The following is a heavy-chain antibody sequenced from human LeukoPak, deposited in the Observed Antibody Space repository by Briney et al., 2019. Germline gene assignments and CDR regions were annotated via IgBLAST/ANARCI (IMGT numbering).Heavy chain of an antibody. J-gene: IGHJ6*02. V-gene: IGHV1-69*13. CDR3: ARAMARRTKITMIVVVHGMDV. CDR2: IIPIFGTA. D-gene: IGHD3-22*01. Sequence: SVKVSCKASGGTFSSYAISWVRQAPGQGLEWMGGIIPIFGTANYAQKFQGRVTITADESTSTAYMELSSLRSEDTAVYYCARAMARRTKITMIVVVHGMDVWGQGTTVTVSS. CDR1: GGTFSSYA.